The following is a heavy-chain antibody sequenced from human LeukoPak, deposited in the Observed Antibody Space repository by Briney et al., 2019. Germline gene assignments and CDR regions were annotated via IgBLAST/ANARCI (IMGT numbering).Heavy chain of an antibody. D-gene: IGHD3-16*01. V-gene: IGHV4-39*01. CDR2: IFYSGDT. J-gene: IGHJ5*02. Sequence: SETLSLTCSVSGASIRSSTHYWAWLRQAPGAGLEWVGSIFYSGDTYYNPSLRSRLTIAVDTSKNQFSLNLASVTASDTGTYFCSRRGTTSSIGWFDPWGQGSPVIVSS. CDR3: SRRGTTSSIGWFDP. CDR1: GASIRSSTHY.